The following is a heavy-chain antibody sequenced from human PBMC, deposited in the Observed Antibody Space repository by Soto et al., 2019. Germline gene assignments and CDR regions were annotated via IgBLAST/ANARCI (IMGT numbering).Heavy chain of an antibody. CDR3: AREGGVLRLSNWLDP. D-gene: IGHD3-3*01. J-gene: IGHJ5*02. CDR2: IYHDGTT. V-gene: IGHV4-61*01. CDR1: GDSVSSDSYY. Sequence: QLQLQESGPGLVKPSETLSLTCTVSGDSVSSDSYYWSWIRQSPGKGLEWIGYIYHDGTTSYNPSLQSRVTMSINTSKNQFSLQLSSVTAVDSAIYYCAREGGVLRLSNWLDPWGQGTLVTVSS.